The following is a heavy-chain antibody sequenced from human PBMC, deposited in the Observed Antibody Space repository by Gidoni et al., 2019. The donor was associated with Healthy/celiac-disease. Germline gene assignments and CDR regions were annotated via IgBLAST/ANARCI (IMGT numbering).Heavy chain of an antibody. CDR2: ISGSGGST. CDR1: GFPFRSLA. CDR3: AKGKKVPRTIEGATTFDY. J-gene: IGHJ4*02. D-gene: IGHD1-26*01. V-gene: IGHV3-23*01. Sequence: EVQLFESGGGLVQPGGSLSLSCAASGFPFRSLACASVPPPPGKAPGWVSQAPGKGLEWGSDISGSGGSTYYADSVKGRFTISRDNSKNTLYLQMNSLRAEDTAVYYCAKGKKVPRTIEGATTFDYWGQGTLVTVSS.